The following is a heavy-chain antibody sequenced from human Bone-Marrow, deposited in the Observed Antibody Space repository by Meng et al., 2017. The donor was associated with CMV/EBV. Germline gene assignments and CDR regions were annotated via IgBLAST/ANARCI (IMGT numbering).Heavy chain of an antibody. CDR1: GFPFSSYS. CDR3: ARGSEDFWSGYYLD. D-gene: IGHD3-3*01. Sequence: ASGFPFSSYSLTWVRQAPVKGLECVSSISSSSSYLYYADSVKGRFTISRDNAKNSLYLQMNSLRAEDTAVYYCARGSEDFWSGYYLDWGQGTLVTVSS. V-gene: IGHV3-21*01. CDR2: ISSSSSYL. J-gene: IGHJ4*02.